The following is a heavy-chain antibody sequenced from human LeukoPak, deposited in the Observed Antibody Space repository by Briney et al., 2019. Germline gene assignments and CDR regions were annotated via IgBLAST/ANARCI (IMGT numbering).Heavy chain of an antibody. CDR1: GYTFTGYY. Sequence: ASVKVSCKPSGYTFTGYYMHWVRQAPAQGLEWMGWISPDSGVTNYAQTLQGRGTMTRDTSISTAYMELSSLASDDTAVYDCSRGYKDSRGWGRVDYWGDGTLVTVSS. D-gene: IGHD6-19*01. J-gene: IGHJ4*01. CDR3: SRGYKDSRGWGRVDY. V-gene: IGHV1-2*02. CDR2: ISPDSGVT.